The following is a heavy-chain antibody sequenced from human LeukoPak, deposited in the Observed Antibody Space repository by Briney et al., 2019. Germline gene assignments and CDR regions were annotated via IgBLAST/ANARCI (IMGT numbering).Heavy chain of an antibody. J-gene: IGHJ4*02. V-gene: IGHV1-2*02. CDR2: INPNSGGT. Sequence: ASVKVSCKASGYTFTGYYIHWVRQAPGQGLEWMGWINPNSGGTNYAQKFQGRVTMTRDTSISTAYMELGRLRSDDTAVYYCARSAADGDYEDNWGQGTLVTVSS. CDR1: GYTFTGYY. D-gene: IGHD4-17*01. CDR3: ARSAADGDYEDN.